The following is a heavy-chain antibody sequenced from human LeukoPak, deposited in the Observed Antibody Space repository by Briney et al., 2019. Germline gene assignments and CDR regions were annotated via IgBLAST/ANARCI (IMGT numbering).Heavy chain of an antibody. D-gene: IGHD2-2*01. CDR1: RASISIYS. V-gene: IGHV4-59*03. J-gene: IGHJ3*02. CDR2: IYHSGSP. Sequence: SETLPLTCTVSRASISIYSWSWIRQPPGQGLEWLGYIYHSGSPNYNPSFKNRVTMSIDTSRNQFSLKVNSVTAADTAVYYCAKSNRYCDTASCYEAFDIWGQGTMVTVSS. CDR3: AKSNRYCDTASCYEAFDI.